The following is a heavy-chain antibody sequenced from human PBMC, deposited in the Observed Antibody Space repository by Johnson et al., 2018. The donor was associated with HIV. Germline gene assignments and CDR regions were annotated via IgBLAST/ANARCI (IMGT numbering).Heavy chain of an antibody. J-gene: IGHJ3*02. V-gene: IGHV3-30-3*01. D-gene: IGHD1-7*01. CDR1: GFTFSSNW. Sequence: QVQLVESGGGLVQPGGSLILSCAASGFTFSSNWMHWVRQAPGKGLVWVAVISYDGSNKYYADSVKGRFTISRDNSKNTLDLQMNRLRAQDTAVYYCARDRGSPGTPAAFDIWGQGTMVTVSS. CDR2: ISYDGSNK. CDR3: ARDRGSPGTPAAFDI.